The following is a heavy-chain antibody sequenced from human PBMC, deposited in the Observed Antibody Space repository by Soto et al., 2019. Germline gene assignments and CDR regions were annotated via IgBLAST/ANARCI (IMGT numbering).Heavy chain of an antibody. CDR3: SKDFGAWSDS. D-gene: IGHD6-19*01. J-gene: IGHJ5*02. CDR1: GFALSTYA. Sequence: QVHLVESGGGLVQPGSSLTISCVGSGFALSTYAMHWVRQAPAKGLERVALILYDGTDKYYADSVKGRFSITRDNSKQTLTLQMDSLRPEGTAVYYCSKDFGAWSDSWGQGTLVHVSS. CDR2: ILYDGTDK. V-gene: IGHV3-30*18.